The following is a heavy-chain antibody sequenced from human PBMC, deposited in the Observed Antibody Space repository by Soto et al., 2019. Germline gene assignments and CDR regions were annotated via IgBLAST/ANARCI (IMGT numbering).Heavy chain of an antibody. CDR3: SRGRAYSSSSGWFDP. D-gene: IGHD6-6*01. J-gene: IGHJ5*02. Sequence: EVQLVESGGGLVQPGGSLRVSCAASGFTFSSYWMHWVRQAPGKGLVWVSRINCDGSSTSYADSVKGRFTISRDNAKNRLYLQMNSRRAEDTAVYYCSRGRAYSSSSGWFDPWGQGTLVTVSS. CDR1: GFTFSSYW. CDR2: INCDGSST. V-gene: IGHV3-74*01.